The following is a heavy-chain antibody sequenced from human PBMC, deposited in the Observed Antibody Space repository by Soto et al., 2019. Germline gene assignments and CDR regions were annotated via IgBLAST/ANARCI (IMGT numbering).Heavy chain of an antibody. Sequence: QVQLQESGPGLVKPSQTLSLTCTVSGGSISSGDYYWSWIRQPPGKGLEWIGYIYYSGSTYYNPSLQGRVTMSVETSKNQSSLKLGSVAAADTAVYYWARGGEVRGVGSADNWFDPWGQGTLVTVSS. D-gene: IGHD3-10*01. CDR2: IYYSGST. V-gene: IGHV4-30-4*01. CDR1: GGSISSGDYY. J-gene: IGHJ5*02. CDR3: ARGGEVRGVGSADNWFDP.